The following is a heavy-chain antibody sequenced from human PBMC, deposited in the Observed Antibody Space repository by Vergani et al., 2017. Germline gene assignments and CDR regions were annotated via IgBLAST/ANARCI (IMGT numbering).Heavy chain of an antibody. J-gene: IGHJ6*02. V-gene: IGHV4-61*02. Sequence: QVQLQESGPGLVKPSQTLSLTCTVSGGSISSGSYYWSWIRQPAGKGLEWIGRIYTSGSTNYNPSLKSRVTISVDTSKNQFSLKLSSVTAADTAEYYCAREDIVVVPGAMDGIRYYYGMDVWGQGTTVTVSS. CDR2: IYTSGST. CDR1: GGSISSGSYY. CDR3: AREDIVVVPGAMDGIRYYYGMDV. D-gene: IGHD2-2*01.